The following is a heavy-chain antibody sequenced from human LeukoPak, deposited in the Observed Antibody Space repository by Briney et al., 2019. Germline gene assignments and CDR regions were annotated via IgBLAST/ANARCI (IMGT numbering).Heavy chain of an antibody. CDR3: AHIADSNGYYYNYFDY. J-gene: IGHJ4*02. CDR2: IYWDDDQ. Sequence: SGPTLVNPTQTLTLTFTFSGFSLTTSGVGVGWIRQPPGKALEWLALIYWDDDQRYSPSLKSRLTITKDTSKNQVVLTVTNMDPVDTATYYCAHIADSNGYYYNYFDYWGQGTLVTVSS. D-gene: IGHD3-22*01. CDR1: GFSLTTSGVG. V-gene: IGHV2-5*02.